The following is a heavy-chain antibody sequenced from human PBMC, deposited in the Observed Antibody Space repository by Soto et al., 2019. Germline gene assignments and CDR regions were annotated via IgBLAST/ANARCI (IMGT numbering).Heavy chain of an antibody. D-gene: IGHD1-1*01. V-gene: IGHV3-33*01. CDR3: AREGLGERRGYGMDV. Sequence: QVQLVESGGGVVQPGRSLRLSCAASGSTFSSYGMHWVRQAPGKGLEWVAVIWYDGGNKYYADSVKGRFTISRDNSKNTLYLQMNSLRAEDTAVYYCAREGLGERRGYGMDVWGQGTTVTVSS. CDR2: IWYDGGNK. J-gene: IGHJ6*02. CDR1: GSTFSSYG.